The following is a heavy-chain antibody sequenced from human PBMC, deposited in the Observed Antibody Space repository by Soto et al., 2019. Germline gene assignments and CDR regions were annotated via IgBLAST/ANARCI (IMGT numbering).Heavy chain of an antibody. CDR1: GFTFSNAW. D-gene: IGHD3-3*01. Sequence: EVQLVESGGGLVKPGGSLRLSCAASGFTFSNAWMNWVRQAPGKGLEWVGRIKSKTDGGTTDYAAPVKGRFTISRDDSKNTLYLQMNSLKTEDTAVYYCHSAIWSGYWDFDYWGQGTLVTVSS. V-gene: IGHV3-15*07. CDR2: IKSKTDGGTT. J-gene: IGHJ4*02. CDR3: HSAIWSGYWDFDY.